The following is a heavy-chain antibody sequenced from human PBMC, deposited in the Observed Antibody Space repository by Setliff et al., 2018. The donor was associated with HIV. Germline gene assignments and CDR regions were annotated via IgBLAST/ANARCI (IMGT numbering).Heavy chain of an antibody. D-gene: IGHD3-22*01. Sequence: PSETLSLTCTVSGGSISSSSYYWGWIRQPPGKGLEWIGSLYYDGTTYYNTSLKSRFIISRDNSKSTVFLQMNSLRAEDTAVYYCARDPHYYDSSGYYWDYWGQGALVTVSS. V-gene: IGHV4-39*02. CDR2: LYYDGTT. CDR1: GGSISSSSYY. CDR3: ARDPHYYDSSGYYWDY. J-gene: IGHJ4*02.